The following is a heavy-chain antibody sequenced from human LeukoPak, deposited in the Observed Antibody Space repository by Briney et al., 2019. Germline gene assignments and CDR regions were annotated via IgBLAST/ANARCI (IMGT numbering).Heavy chain of an antibody. V-gene: IGHV4-61*02. J-gene: IGHJ4*02. D-gene: IGHD3-10*01. Sequence: SQTLSLTCTVSGGSISSGSYYWSWIRQPAGKGLEWIGRIYTSGSTNYNPSLKSRVTISVDTSKNQFSLKLSSVTAADTAVYYCARGSGSYFFGYWGQGTLVTVSS. CDR2: IYTSGST. CDR1: GGSISSGSYY. CDR3: ARGSGSYFFGY.